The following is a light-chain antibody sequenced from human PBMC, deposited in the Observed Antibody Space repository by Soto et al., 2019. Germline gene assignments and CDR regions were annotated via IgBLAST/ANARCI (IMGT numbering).Light chain of an antibody. Sequence: QSALTQPASVSGSPGQSITISCTGTSSDVGGYNYVSWYQHHPGRAPKLMIYDVSNRPSGVSNRFSGSKSDNTASLTISGLQDEDEADYYCSSYTSSRTRVFGPGTKLTVL. CDR1: SSDVGGYNY. J-gene: IGLJ1*01. CDR2: DVS. CDR3: SSYTSSRTRV. V-gene: IGLV2-14*03.